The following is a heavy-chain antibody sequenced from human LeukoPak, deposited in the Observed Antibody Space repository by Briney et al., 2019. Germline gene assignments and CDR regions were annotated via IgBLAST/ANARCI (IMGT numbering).Heavy chain of an antibody. J-gene: IGHJ4*02. D-gene: IGHD3-10*01. Sequence: GGSLRLSCAASGFTFRSYWVHWVRQVPGKGLVWVSRINNDGSSTNYADSVKGRFTISRDNAKNTLYLQMNSLRAEDTAVYYCAREVYVSGSYYQDYWGQGTLVTVSS. CDR1: GFTFRSYW. CDR2: INNDGSST. CDR3: AREVYVSGSYYQDY. V-gene: IGHV3-74*01.